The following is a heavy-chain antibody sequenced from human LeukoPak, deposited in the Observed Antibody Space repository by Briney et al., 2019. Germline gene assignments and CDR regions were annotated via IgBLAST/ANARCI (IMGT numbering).Heavy chain of an antibody. J-gene: IGHJ1*01. CDR1: GFTVSNNH. D-gene: IGHD1-26*01. V-gene: IGHV3-53*01. CDR3: ATSIVGFTYDEHFQH. CDR2: IFNGGST. Sequence: GGSLRLSGAASGFTVSNNHMNWVRQAPGKGLEWVSVIFNGGSTYYADSVKGRFTISRDISKNTLYLQMNSLRAEDTAVYYCATSIVGFTYDEHFQHWGQGTLVTVSS.